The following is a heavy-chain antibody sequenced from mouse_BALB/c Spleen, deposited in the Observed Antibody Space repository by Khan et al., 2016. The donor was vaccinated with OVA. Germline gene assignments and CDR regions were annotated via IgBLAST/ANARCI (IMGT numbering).Heavy chain of an antibody. CDR3: ARLTLRLDY. J-gene: IGHJ4*01. V-gene: IGHV1S137*01. D-gene: IGHD1-1*01. CDR1: GYTFTDYG. Sequence: QVRLQQSGPELVRPGVSVKISCKGSGYTFTDYGMHWVRQSPAKSLEWIGVITTYSGDTNYNQKFKGKATMTVDKSSSTAYMELARLTSEDSAIYYGARLTLRLDYWGQGTSVTVSS. CDR2: ITTYSGDT.